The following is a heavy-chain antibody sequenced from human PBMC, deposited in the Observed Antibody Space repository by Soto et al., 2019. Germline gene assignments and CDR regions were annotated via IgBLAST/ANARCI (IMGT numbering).Heavy chain of an antibody. V-gene: IGHV3-13*01. D-gene: IGHD3-10*01. CDR2: IGAAGDA. CDR1: GFTFSRYD. J-gene: IGHJ6*02. CDR3: ARFLSSYGMDV. Sequence: SRXRSCSASGFTFSRYDMHWVRQVTGKGLEWVSAIGAAGDAYYPGSVRGRFTISRENAKNSFYLQMDSLRPGDTAVYYCARFLSSYGMDVWGQGTTVTVSS.